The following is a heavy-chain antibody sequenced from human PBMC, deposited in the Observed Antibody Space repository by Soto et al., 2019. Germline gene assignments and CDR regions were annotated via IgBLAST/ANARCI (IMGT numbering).Heavy chain of an antibody. J-gene: IGHJ6*02. CDR3: ARAAYSYGTAYLSYYYGMDV. CDR1: GGTFSTYA. CDR2: IIPIFGTA. D-gene: IGHD5-18*01. V-gene: IGHV1-69*13. Sequence: SVKVSCKASGGTFSTYAISWVRQAPGQGLEWVGGIIPIFGTANYAQKFQGRVTITADESTSTAYMELSSLRYEDTAVYYCARAAYSYGTAYLSYYYGMDVWGQGTTLTVSS.